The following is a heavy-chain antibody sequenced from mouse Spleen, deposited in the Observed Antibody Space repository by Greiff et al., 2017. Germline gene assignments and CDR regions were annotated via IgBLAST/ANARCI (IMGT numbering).Heavy chain of an antibody. D-gene: IGHD2-2*01. J-gene: IGHJ4*01. CDR1: GYTFTDYE. V-gene: IGHV1-15*01. CDR2: IDPETCGT. Sequence: VQLQQSGAELVRPGASVTLSCKASGYTFTDYEMHWVKQTPVHGLEWIGAIDPETCGTAYNQKFKGKAILTADKSSSTAYMELRSLTSEDSAVYYCTRSGYGRGDYWGQGTSVTVSS. CDR3: TRSGYGRGDY.